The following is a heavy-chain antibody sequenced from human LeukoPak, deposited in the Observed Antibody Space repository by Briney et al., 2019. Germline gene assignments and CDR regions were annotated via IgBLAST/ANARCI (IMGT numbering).Heavy chain of an antibody. J-gene: IGHJ4*02. CDR1: GFTLSSYA. Sequence: PGGSLRLSCAASGFTLSSYAMHWVRQAPGKGLEWVSVIYSGGSTYYADSVKGRFTISRDNSKNTLYLQMNSLRAEDTAVYYCARDPRYCSGGSCVDYWGQGTLVTVSS. D-gene: IGHD2-15*01. CDR3: ARDPRYCSGGSCVDY. V-gene: IGHV3-53*01. CDR2: IYSGGST.